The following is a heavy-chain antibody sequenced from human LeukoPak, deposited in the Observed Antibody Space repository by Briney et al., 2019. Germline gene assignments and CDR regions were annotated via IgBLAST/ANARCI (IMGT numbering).Heavy chain of an antibody. CDR1: GRSFSDHY. CDR3: ARLWDESGSY. CDR2: INHSGNT. Sequence: SETLSLTCALYGRSFSDHYWTWIRQAPGKGLEWIGEINHSGNTNYHPSLKSRVTISVDTSKNQFSLKLKSVTAADTAVYYCARLWDESGSYWGQGIMVIVSS. V-gene: IGHV4-34*01. D-gene: IGHD1-26*01. J-gene: IGHJ4*02.